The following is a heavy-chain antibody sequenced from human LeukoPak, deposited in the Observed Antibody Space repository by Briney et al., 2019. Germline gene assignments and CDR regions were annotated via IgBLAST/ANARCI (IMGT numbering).Heavy chain of an antibody. Sequence: GGPLRLPCLSSGFPFSDFYLNWFRQAPGKGLEWISYISSSSSYTDYAESVKGRFTISRDNAKSALYLEMNDLRVEDTAVYYCAAGTAADYWGQGTLVIVSS. V-gene: IGHV3-11*03. CDR1: GFPFSDFY. D-gene: IGHD6-13*01. CDR3: AAGTAADY. J-gene: IGHJ4*02. CDR2: ISSSSSYT.